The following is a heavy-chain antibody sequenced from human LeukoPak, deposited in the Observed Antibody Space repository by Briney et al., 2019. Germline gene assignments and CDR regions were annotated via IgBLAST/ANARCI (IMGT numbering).Heavy chain of an antibody. CDR2: INPSGGST. Sequence: ASVKVSCKASGYTFTSYYMHWVRQAPGQGLEWMGIINPSGGSTSYAQKFQGRVTMTRDMSTSTVYMELSSLRSEDTAVYYCAYIVATIRSAFDIWGQGTMVTVSS. J-gene: IGHJ3*02. V-gene: IGHV1-46*01. CDR3: AYIVATIRSAFDI. CDR1: GYTFTSYY. D-gene: IGHD5-12*01.